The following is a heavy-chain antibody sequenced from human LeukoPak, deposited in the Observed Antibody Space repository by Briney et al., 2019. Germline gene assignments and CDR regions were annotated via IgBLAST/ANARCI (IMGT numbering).Heavy chain of an antibody. CDR3: AKANRGYSYGYGDAFDI. D-gene: IGHD5-18*01. V-gene: IGHV3-48*03. CDR1: GFTFSSYE. J-gene: IGHJ3*02. Sequence: GGSLRLSCAASGFTFSSYEMNWVRQAPGKGLEWVSYISSSGSTIYYADSVKGRFTISRDNAKNSLYLQMNSLRAEDMALYYCAKANRGYSYGYGDAFDIWGQGTMVTVSS. CDR2: ISSSGSTI.